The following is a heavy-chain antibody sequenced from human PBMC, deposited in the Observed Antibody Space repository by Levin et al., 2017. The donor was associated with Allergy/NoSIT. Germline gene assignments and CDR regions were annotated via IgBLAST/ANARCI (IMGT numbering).Heavy chain of an antibody. J-gene: IGHJ5*02. CDR3: ARELNGDNFWSGYFSWFDP. D-gene: IGHD3-3*01. CDR2: ISSSSSTI. V-gene: IGHV3-48*02. CDR1: GFTFSSYS. Sequence: RGESLKISCAASGFTFSSYSMNWVRQAPGKGLEWVSYISSSSSTIYYADSVKGRFTISRDNAKNSLYLQMNSLRDEDTAVYYCARELNGDNFWSGYFSWFDPWGQGTLVTVSS.